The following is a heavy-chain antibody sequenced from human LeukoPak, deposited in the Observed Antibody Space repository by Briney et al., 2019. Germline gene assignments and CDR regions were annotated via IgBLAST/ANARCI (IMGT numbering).Heavy chain of an antibody. CDR2: IIPIFGTA. Sequence: SVKVSCKACGGTFSSYAISWVRQAPGQGLEWMGGIIPIFGTANYAQKFQGRVTITADESTSTAYMELSSLRSEDTAVYYCAREQADCSGGSCYGVLDYWGQGTLVTVSS. CDR3: AREQADCSGGSCYGVLDY. D-gene: IGHD2-15*01. V-gene: IGHV1-69*13. CDR1: GGTFSSYA. J-gene: IGHJ4*02.